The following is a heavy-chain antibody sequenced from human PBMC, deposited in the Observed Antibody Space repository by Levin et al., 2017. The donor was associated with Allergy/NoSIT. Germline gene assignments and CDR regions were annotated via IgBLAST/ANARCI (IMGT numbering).Heavy chain of an antibody. D-gene: IGHD1-26*01. CDR3: AEVNSGSHYVGYYFDY. CDR2: SSSSGGST. J-gene: IGHJ4*02. CDR1: GFTFITYA. Sequence: GESLKISCAASGFTFITYAMTWVRQAPGKGLEWVSASSSSGGSTYYADSVKGRFTISRDSSKNTLYLQMNSLRVEDTAVYYCAEVNSGSHYVGYYFDYWGQGTLVTVSS. V-gene: IGHV3-23*01.